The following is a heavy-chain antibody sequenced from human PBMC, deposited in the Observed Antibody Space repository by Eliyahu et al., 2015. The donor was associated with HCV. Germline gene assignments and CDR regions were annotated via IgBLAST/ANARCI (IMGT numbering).Heavy chain of an antibody. CDR1: GGTFSSYA. Sequence: QVQLVQSGAEVKKPGSSVKVSCKASGGTFSSYAISWVRQAPGQGLEWMGGIIPIFGTANYAQKFQGRVTITADESTSTAYMELSSLRSEDTAVYYCARGEGAVANWPTRFSVYGMDVWGQGTTVTVSS. D-gene: IGHD6-19*01. CDR3: ARGEGAVANWPTRFSVYGMDV. J-gene: IGHJ6*02. CDR2: IIPIFGTA. V-gene: IGHV1-69*01.